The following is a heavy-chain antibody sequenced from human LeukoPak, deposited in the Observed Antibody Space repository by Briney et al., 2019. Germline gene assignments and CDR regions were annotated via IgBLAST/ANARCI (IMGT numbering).Heavy chain of an antibody. CDR1: GFTFSSYS. CDR2: ISSSSYI. J-gene: IGHJ4*02. Sequence: GGSLRLSCAASGFTFSSYSMNWVRQAPGKGLEWVSSISSSSYIYYADSVKGRFTISRDNAKNSLYLQMNSLRAEDTAVYYCASDVDTAMVPDYWGQGTLVTVSS. D-gene: IGHD5-18*01. CDR3: ASDVDTAMVPDY. V-gene: IGHV3-21*01.